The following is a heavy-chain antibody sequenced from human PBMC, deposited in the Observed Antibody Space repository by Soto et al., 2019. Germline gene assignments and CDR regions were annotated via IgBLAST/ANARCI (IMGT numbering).Heavy chain of an antibody. J-gene: IGHJ4*02. CDR3: ARWRGAGATHDF. D-gene: IGHD6-25*01. CDR2: ISPNSGAS. V-gene: IGHV1-2*02. Sequence: QVQLVQSGAEVKKSGASVKVSCRTSGYSFIGYYVHWVRQAPGQGLEWVGVISPNSGASKYAENFQGRVTLTRDTSTSTVYKELTGLRSDETAVYYCARWRGAGATHDFWGQGTLVTVSS. CDR1: GYSFIGYY.